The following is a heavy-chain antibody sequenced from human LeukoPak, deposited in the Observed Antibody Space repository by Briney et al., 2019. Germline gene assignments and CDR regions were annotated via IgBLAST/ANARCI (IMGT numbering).Heavy chain of an antibody. D-gene: IGHD2-8*01. CDR1: GGSISSYY. CDR3: ARGFMYGTFDY. CDR2: IYYSGST. V-gene: IGHV4-59*01. Sequence: PSETLSLTCTVSGGSISSYYWSWIRQPPGKGLEWIGYIYYSGSTNYNPSPKSRVTISVDTSKNQFSLKLNSVTAADTAVYYCARGFMYGTFDYWGQGTLVTVSS. J-gene: IGHJ4*02.